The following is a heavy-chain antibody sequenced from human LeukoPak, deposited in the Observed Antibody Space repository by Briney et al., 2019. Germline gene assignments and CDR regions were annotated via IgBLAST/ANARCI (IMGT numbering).Heavy chain of an antibody. CDR1: GFIFSDYY. Sequence: GGSLRLSCAASGFIFSDYYMSWIRQSPGKGLGWISYISPNGTDIYSIDSVRGRFIISRDNAKNSLYLQMNSLRAEDTAVYYCASGSSSVGYWGQGTLVTVSS. V-gene: IGHV3-11*01. CDR3: ASGSSSVGY. CDR2: ISPNGTDI. J-gene: IGHJ4*02. D-gene: IGHD6-6*01.